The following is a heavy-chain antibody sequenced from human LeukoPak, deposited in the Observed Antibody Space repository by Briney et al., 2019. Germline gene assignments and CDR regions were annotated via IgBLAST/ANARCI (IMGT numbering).Heavy chain of an antibody. CDR3: AKDATAYYYDSSGFY. Sequence: GRSLRLSCAASGFTFSSYAMHWVRQAPGKGLEWMAVISYDGSNKYYADSVKGRFTISRDNSKNTLYLQMNSLRAEDTAVYYCAKDATAYYYDSSGFYWGQGTLVTVSS. CDR2: ISYDGSNK. J-gene: IGHJ4*02. D-gene: IGHD3-22*01. CDR1: GFTFSSYA. V-gene: IGHV3-30-3*01.